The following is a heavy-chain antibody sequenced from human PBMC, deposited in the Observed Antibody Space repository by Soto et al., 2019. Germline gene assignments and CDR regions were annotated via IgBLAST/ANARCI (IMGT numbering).Heavy chain of an antibody. Sequence: SETLSLTCAVSGGSISSSNWWSWVRQPPGKGLEWIGEIYHSGSTNYNPSLKSRVTISVDKSKNQFSLKLSSVTAADTAVYYCARGATYSSGWIFDYWGQGTLVTVSS. CDR2: IYHSGST. D-gene: IGHD6-19*01. V-gene: IGHV4-4*02. J-gene: IGHJ4*02. CDR3: ARGATYSSGWIFDY. CDR1: GGSISSSNW.